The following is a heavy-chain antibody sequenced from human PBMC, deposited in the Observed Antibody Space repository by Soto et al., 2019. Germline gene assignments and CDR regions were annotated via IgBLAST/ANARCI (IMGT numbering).Heavy chain of an antibody. CDR3: ARGPVVPAARSRGVDY. V-gene: IGHV4-34*01. D-gene: IGHD2-2*01. J-gene: IGHJ4*02. CDR1: GGSFSGYY. CDR2: INHSGST. Sequence: SETLSLTCAVYGGSFSGYYWSWIRQPPGKGLEWIGEINHSGSTNYNPSLKSRVTISVDTSKNQFSLKLSSVTAADTAVYYCARGPVVPAARSRGVDYWGQGTLVTVSS.